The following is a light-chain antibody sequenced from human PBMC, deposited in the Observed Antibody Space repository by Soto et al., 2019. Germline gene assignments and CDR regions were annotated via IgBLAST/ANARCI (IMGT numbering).Light chain of an antibody. J-gene: IGLJ1*01. CDR3: SSYTSGSALYV. Sequence: SVLTQPASVSGSTGQSITISCTGTSRDVGGYNSVSWYQQHPGKAPKLTIYEVTNRPSGVSNRFSGSKSGNTASLTISGLQAEDEADYYCSSYTSGSALYVFGTGTKV. CDR2: EVT. CDR1: SRDVGGYNS. V-gene: IGLV2-14*01.